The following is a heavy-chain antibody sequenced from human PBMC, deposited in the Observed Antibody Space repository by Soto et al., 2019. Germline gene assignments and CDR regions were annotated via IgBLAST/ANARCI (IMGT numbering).Heavy chain of an antibody. CDR1: GFTFDDYA. Sequence: EVQLVESGGALVQPGGSLRLSCAASGFTFDDYAMHWVRLAPGKGLEWVSGVSWNSGNIAYADSVRGRFTISRDNAKNSLYLQMNSLRAEDTAVYYCARAKEGAAADYWGQGTLVTVSS. CDR2: VSWNSGNI. J-gene: IGHJ4*02. V-gene: IGHV3-9*01. CDR3: ARAKEGAAADY. D-gene: IGHD6-13*01.